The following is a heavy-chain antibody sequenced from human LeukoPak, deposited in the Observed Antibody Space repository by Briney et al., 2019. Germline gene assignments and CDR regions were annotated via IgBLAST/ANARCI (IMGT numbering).Heavy chain of an antibody. D-gene: IGHD6-13*01. CDR3: AKGESSRWAYYSYAMDV. Sequence: PGGSLRLSCAASGXTFSSYSVTWVRQAPGKGLEWVSTISGSVGSTYYADSVRGRFTISRDNSRNTVYLQMNSLRAEDTAVYYCAKGESSRWAYYSYAMDVWGQGTTVTVSS. CDR1: GXTFSSYS. V-gene: IGHV3-23*01. J-gene: IGHJ6*02. CDR2: ISGSVGST.